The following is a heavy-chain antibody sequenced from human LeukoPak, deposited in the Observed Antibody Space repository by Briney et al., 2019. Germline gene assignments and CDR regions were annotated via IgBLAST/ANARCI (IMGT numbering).Heavy chain of an antibody. CDR2: IYTSGST. J-gene: IGHJ5*02. Sequence: SETLSLTCTVSGGSISSYYWSWIRQPAGKGLEWIGRIYTSGSTNYNPSLKSRVTMSVDTSKNPFSLKLSSVTAADTAVYYCARVGYSGSTTGIDPWGQGTLVTVSS. CDR3: ARVGYSGSTTGIDP. CDR1: GGSISSYY. V-gene: IGHV4-4*07. D-gene: IGHD1-26*01.